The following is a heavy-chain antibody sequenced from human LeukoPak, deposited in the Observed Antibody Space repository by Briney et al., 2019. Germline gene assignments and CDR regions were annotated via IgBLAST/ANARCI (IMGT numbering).Heavy chain of an antibody. CDR3: ARQGSSWGYYYYYMDV. J-gene: IGHJ6*03. CDR2: IYPGDSDT. CDR1: GYSFTSYW. D-gene: IGHD6-6*01. Sequence: GESLKISCKGSGYSFTSYWIGWVRQMPGKGLEWMGIIYPGDSDTRYSPSFQGQVTISADRSISTAYLQWSGLKASDTAMYYCARQGSSWGYYYYYMDVWGKGTTVTVSS. V-gene: IGHV5-51*01.